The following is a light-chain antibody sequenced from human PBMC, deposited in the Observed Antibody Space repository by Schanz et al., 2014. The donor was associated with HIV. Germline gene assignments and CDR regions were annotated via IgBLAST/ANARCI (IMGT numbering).Light chain of an antibody. CDR2: GAS. J-gene: IGKJ1*01. Sequence: EIVMTQSPATLSVSPGEGATLSCRASQSVSSNLAWYQQKPGQAPRLLIYGASSRATGIPARFSGRKSGTEFTLTISSLQSEDFAVYYCQQYGSSPLFGQGTKVEIK. CDR3: QQYGSSPL. CDR1: QSVSSN. V-gene: IGKV3-15*01.